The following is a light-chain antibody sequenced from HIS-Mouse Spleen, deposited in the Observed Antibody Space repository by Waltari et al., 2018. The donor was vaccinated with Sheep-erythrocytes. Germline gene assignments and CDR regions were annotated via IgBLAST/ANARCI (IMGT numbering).Light chain of an antibody. CDR1: SSDVGSYNL. CDR3: CSYAGSSTPWV. V-gene: IGLV2-23*01. Sequence: QSALTQPASVSGSPGQSITISCTGTSSDVGSYNLVSWYQHHPGKAPKLMIYEGSKRPSVVSNRFAGSKSGNTASLTISGLQAEDEADYYCCSYAGSSTPWVFGGGTKLTVL. CDR2: EGS. J-gene: IGLJ3*02.